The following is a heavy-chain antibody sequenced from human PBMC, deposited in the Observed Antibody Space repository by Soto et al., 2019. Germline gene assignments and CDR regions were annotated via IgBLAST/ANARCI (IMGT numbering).Heavy chain of an antibody. Sequence: PGGSLRLSCAASGFTYTRYSMNWVRQAPGKGLEWVSSISSTTNYIYYGDSMKGRFTISRDNAKNSLYLEMNSLRAEDTAVYYCARESEDLTSNFDYWGQGTLVTAS. J-gene: IGHJ4*02. CDR3: ARESEDLTSNFDY. V-gene: IGHV3-21*06. CDR1: GFTYTRYS. CDR2: ISSTTNYI.